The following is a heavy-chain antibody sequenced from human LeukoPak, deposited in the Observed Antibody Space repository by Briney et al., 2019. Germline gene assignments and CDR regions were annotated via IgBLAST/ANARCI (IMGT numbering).Heavy chain of an antibody. CDR3: ARTPAGNCTNGVCYILRAYYFDY. D-gene: IGHD2-8*01. CDR1: GYTFTGYY. J-gene: IGHJ4*02. V-gene: IGHV1-69*06. CDR2: IIPIFGTA. Sequence: VASVKVSCKASGYTFTGYYMHWVRQAPGQGLEWMGGIIPIFGTANYAQKFQGRVTITADKSTSTAYMELSSLRSEDTAVYYCARTPAGNCTNGVCYILRAYYFDYWGQGTLVTVSS.